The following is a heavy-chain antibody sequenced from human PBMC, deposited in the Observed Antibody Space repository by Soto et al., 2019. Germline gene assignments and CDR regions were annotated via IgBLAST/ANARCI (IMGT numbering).Heavy chain of an antibody. D-gene: IGHD5-18*01. CDR1: GGSVNNGNYY. J-gene: IGHJ4*02. CDR3: ATLLTGGYTDGQDY. CDR2: IYYRGYT. Sequence: SETLSLTCTVSGGSVNNGNYYWSWIRQPPGKGLECIGSIYYRGYTNYNPSLKSRVTISVDTSKNQFSPKLSSVTAADTAVYYCATLLTGGYTDGQDYWGQGTLVTVSS. V-gene: IGHV4-61*01.